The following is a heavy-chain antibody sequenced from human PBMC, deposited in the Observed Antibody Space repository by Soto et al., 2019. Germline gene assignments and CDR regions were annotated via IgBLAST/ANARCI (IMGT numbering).Heavy chain of an antibody. J-gene: IGHJ4*02. V-gene: IGHV3-11*01. CDR2: IISSGSTI. CDR1: GXTVSDYE. D-gene: IGHD6-13*01. Sequence: GSLRLACAASGXTVSDYEMSWIRQSPGKGLDWVSYIISSGSTIYYADSVKCRFTVSRYNAKNSLYLQMNSLRAEDTAMYYFARDRMYSRSWYYYWGQGTLGTVSS. CDR3: ARDRMYSRSWYYY.